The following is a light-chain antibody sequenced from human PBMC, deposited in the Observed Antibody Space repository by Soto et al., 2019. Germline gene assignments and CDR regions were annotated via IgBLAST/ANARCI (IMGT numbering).Light chain of an antibody. CDR2: DAS. CDR3: QQYDNLPFP. V-gene: IGKV1-33*01. J-gene: IGKJ3*01. Sequence: DIQMTQSPSSLSASVGDRVTITCQASQDISNYLNWYQQKPGKAPKLLIYDASNLEKGVPSRFSGSGSGTDFTFTISSLQPEDIATYYCQQYDNLPFPFGPGTKVDI. CDR1: QDISNY.